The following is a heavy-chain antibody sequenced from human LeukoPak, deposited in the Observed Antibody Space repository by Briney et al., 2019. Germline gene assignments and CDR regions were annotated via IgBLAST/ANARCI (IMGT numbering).Heavy chain of an antibody. Sequence: ASVKVSCKASGYTFTSYYMHWVRQAPGQGLEWMGIINPSGGSTSYAQKFQGRVTMTRDMSTSTVYMELSSLRSEDTALYYCAKDHLAVAGTAMRFEYWGQGTLVTVSS. CDR3: AKDHLAVAGTAMRFEY. CDR1: GYTFTSYY. D-gene: IGHD6-19*01. CDR2: INPSGGST. J-gene: IGHJ4*02. V-gene: IGHV1-46*01.